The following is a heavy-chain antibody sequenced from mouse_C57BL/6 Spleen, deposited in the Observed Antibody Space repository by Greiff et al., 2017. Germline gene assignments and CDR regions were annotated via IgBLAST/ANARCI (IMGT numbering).Heavy chain of an antibody. V-gene: IGHV10-1*01. CDR1: GFSFNTYA. Sequence: EVQGVESGGGLVQPKGSLKLSCAASGFSFNTYAMNWVRQAPGTGLEWVARIRSTSNNYATYYADSVKDRFTISRADSESLLYLQMNNLKTEDTAMYYCVRRGVMDYWGQGTSVTVSS. CDR3: VRRGVMDY. CDR2: IRSTSNNYAT. J-gene: IGHJ4*01.